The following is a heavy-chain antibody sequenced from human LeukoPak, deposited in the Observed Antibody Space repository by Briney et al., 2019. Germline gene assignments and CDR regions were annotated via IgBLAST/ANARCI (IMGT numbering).Heavy chain of an antibody. CDR3: AKGDWNWYYFDY. CDR1: GFTGSNNY. V-gene: IGHV3-53*01. J-gene: IGHJ4*02. CDR2: IHSSGAT. Sequence: GGSLRLSCAASGFTGSNNYVSWVRQAPGMGLEWVSAIHSSGATCYADSVKGRFTISRDTSKNTLYLQISSLRVEDTAVYYCAKGDWNWYYFDYWGQGTLVTVSS. D-gene: IGHD1-7*01.